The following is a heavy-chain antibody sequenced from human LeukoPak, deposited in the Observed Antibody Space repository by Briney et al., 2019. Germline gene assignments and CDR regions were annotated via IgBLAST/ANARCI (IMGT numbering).Heavy chain of an antibody. CDR3: AKRHCRGGTCYSDSYYLDV. CDR2: ISATGGST. CDR1: GFAFSTYA. V-gene: IGHV3-23*01. J-gene: IGHJ6*03. Sequence: GGSLRLSCAASGFAFSTYAMSWVRQAPGKGLERVSGISATGGSTYYADPVKGRFTISRDNSKNTVILQMSSLRVEETALYYCAKRHCRGGTCYSDSYYLDVWGKGTTVTVSS. D-gene: IGHD2-15*01.